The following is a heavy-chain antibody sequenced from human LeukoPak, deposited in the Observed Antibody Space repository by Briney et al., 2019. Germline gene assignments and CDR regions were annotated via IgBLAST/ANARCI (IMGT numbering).Heavy chain of an antibody. Sequence: SETLSLTCAVYGGSFSGYYWSWIRQPPGKGLEWIGEINHSGSTNYNPSLKSRVTISVDTSKNQFSLKLSSVTAADTAAYYCARRRPGPKYSPVAFDIWGQGTMVTVSS. D-gene: IGHD2-21*01. CDR1: GGSFSGYY. CDR2: INHSGST. CDR3: ARRRPGPKYSPVAFDI. J-gene: IGHJ3*02. V-gene: IGHV4-34*01.